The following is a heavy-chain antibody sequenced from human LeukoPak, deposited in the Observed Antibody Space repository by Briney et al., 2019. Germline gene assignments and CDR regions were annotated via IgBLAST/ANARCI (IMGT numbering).Heavy chain of an antibody. J-gene: IGHJ4*02. D-gene: IGHD3-16*01. V-gene: IGHV4-30-4*01. CDR1: GGSISSGDYY. Sequence: PSETLSLTCTVSGGSISSGDYYWSWIRQPPGKGLEWIGYIYYSGSTYYNPSLKSRVTISVDTSKNQFSLKLSSVTAADMAVYYSARRRVDDYVWGSSFDYWGQGTLVTVSS. CDR2: IYYSGST. CDR3: ARRRVDDYVWGSSFDY.